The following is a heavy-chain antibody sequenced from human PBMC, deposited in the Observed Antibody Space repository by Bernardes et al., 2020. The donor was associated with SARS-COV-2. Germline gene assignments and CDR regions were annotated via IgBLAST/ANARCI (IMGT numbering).Heavy chain of an antibody. V-gene: IGHV3-30*02. CDR3: ALTVLGIDV. J-gene: IGHJ6*02. CDR1: GFTFSSYG. Sequence: GGSLRLSCAASGFTFSSYGMHWVRQAPGKGLEWVAVIWYDGSNKYYADSVKGRFTISRDNSKNTLYLQMSSLRSEDTAVYYCALTVLGIDVWGQGTTVTVSS. CDR2: IWYDGSNK. D-gene: IGHD4-4*01.